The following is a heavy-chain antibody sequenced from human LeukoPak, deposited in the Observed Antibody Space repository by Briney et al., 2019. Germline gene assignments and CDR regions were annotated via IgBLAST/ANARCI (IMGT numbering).Heavy chain of an antibody. V-gene: IGHV4-59*12. CDR3: ARRPGSPDY. CDR1: GGSISSYY. CDR2: IYYSGSN. J-gene: IGHJ4*02. Sequence: PSETLSLTCTVSGGSISSYYWSWIRQPPGKGLEWIGYIYYSGSNNYNPSLKSRVTISVDTSKNQFSLKLSSVTAADTAVYYCARRPGSPDYWGQGTLVTVSS. D-gene: IGHD3-10*01.